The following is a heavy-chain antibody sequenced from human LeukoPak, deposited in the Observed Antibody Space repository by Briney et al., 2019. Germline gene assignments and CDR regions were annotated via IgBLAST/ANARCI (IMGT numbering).Heavy chain of an antibody. J-gene: IGHJ4*02. Sequence: SETLSFTCTVTGGSIRIYYWNVIRQSPGNGLEWIGYMYYSGSTNYNPSLKSRVTISVDKSKNQFSLKLSSVTAADSAVYCCARSIAVAGTQLFDYWGQGTLVTVSS. CDR3: ARSIAVAGTQLFDY. CDR2: MYYSGST. CDR1: GGSIRIYY. V-gene: IGHV4-59*12. D-gene: IGHD6-19*01.